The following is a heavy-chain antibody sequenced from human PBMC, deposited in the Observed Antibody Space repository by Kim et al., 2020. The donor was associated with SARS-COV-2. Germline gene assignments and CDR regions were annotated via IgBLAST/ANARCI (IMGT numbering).Heavy chain of an antibody. Sequence: YAQGFTGRFVFSLDTSVSTAYLQISSLKAEDTAVYYCARGSSWYGYWFDPWGQGTLVTVSS. V-gene: IGHV7-4-1*02. D-gene: IGHD6-13*01. CDR3: ARGSSWYGYWFDP. J-gene: IGHJ5*02.